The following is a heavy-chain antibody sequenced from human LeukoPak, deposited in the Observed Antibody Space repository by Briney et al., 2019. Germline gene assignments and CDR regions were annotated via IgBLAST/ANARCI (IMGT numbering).Heavy chain of an antibody. V-gene: IGHV4-39*07. D-gene: IGHD3-22*01. J-gene: IGHJ4*02. CDR2: THYSGST. Sequence: SETLSLTCSVSGPSISNTIYYWAWVRQPPGKGLDWIGSTHYSGSTYYNPSLLSRVTISTDTSKNQFSLKLSSVTAADTAVYYYAREMYDSGGYRVSYFDYWGQGSLVTVSS. CDR1: GPSISNTIYY. CDR3: AREMYDSGGYRVSYFDY.